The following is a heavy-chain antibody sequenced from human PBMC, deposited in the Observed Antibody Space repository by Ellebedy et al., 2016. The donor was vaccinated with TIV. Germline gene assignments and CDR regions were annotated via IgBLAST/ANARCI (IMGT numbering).Heavy chain of an antibody. J-gene: IGHJ4*02. CDR3: ATLEYSATGTYFDY. V-gene: IGHV1-69*10. Sequence: ASGGTFNNYAITWVRQAPGQGLEWMGGIVPILGIANYAQKFQGRVTITADKSTSTASMELSSLRSEDTAVYYCATLEYSATGTYFDYWGQGTLVTVSS. CDR2: IVPILGIA. D-gene: IGHD6-13*01. CDR1: GGTFNNYA.